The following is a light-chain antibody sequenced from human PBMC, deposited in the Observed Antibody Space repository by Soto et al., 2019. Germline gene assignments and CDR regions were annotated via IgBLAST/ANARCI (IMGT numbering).Light chain of an antibody. CDR3: QHRYSWPLT. V-gene: IGKV3-11*01. CDR2: DAS. J-gene: IGKJ4*01. CDR1: QSIGRS. Sequence: EVVLTQSPAILSLSLGERATLSCRASQSIGRSLAWYQQRPGQAPSLLISDASNRATGIPARFSGSGSGTDFSLTISSLEPEDFAVYYCQHRYSWPLTFGGGTKVEIK.